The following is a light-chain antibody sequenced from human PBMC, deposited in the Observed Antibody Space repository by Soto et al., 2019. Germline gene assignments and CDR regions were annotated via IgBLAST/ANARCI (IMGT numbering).Light chain of an antibody. CDR1: QSVTTN. V-gene: IGKV3D-15*01. J-gene: IGKJ1*01. CDR2: DAS. Sequence: EIVMVQFPAPPSVSPGEKVTLSCRARQGFSQSVTTNLAWYQQKPGQAPRLLIFDASARAVDIPGRFSGSKSGTEFTLTISSLQPEDFAVYYCHYYDKWPPGTFGQGTKVDI. CDR3: HYYDKWPPGT.